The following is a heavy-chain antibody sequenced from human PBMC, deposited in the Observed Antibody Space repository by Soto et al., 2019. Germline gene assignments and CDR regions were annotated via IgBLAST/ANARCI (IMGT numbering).Heavy chain of an antibody. CDR1: GFTFDDYA. V-gene: IGHV3-9*01. Sequence: PGGSLRLSCAASGFTFDDYAMHWVRQAPGKGLEWVSGISWNSGSIGYADSVKGRFTISRDNAKNSLYLQMNSLRAEDTALYYCAKAKETYYYDSSGPNFDYWGQGTLVTVSS. CDR3: AKAKETYYYDSSGPNFDY. CDR2: ISWNSGSI. D-gene: IGHD3-22*01. J-gene: IGHJ4*02.